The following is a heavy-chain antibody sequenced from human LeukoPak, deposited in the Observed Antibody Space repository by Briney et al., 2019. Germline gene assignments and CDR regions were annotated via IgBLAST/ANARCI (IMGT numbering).Heavy chain of an antibody. D-gene: IGHD6-13*01. CDR2: ISGSASTT. CDR3: AKDLGIAAAD. CDR1: GFTFSSYA. Sequence: GGSLRLSCAASGFTFSSYAMSWVRQAPGKGLEWVSGISGSASTTYYADSVKGRFTISRDNSKSTLYLQMMSLRDEDTAVYFCAKDLGIAAADWGQGTLVTVSS. J-gene: IGHJ4*02. V-gene: IGHV3-23*01.